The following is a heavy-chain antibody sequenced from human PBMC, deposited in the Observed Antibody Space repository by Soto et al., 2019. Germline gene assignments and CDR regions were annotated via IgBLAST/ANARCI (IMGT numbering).Heavy chain of an antibody. CDR1: GGTFSSYA. CDR3: ARGQGYYASSGFSGWFDP. J-gene: IGHJ5*02. Sequence: GASVKVSCKASGGTFSSYAISWVRQAPGQGLEWMGGIIPIFGTANYAQKFQGRVTITADESTSTAYMELSSLRSENTAVYYCARGQGYYASSGFSGWFDPWGQGTLVTVSS. V-gene: IGHV1-69*13. D-gene: IGHD3-22*01. CDR2: IIPIFGTA.